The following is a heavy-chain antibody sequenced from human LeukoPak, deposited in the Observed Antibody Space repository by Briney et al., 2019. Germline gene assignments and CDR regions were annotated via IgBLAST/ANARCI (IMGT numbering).Heavy chain of an antibody. V-gene: IGHV4-4*07. CDR2: IYTSGST. J-gene: IGHJ6*03. Sequence: SETLSLTCTVSGGSISSYYWSWIRQPAGKGLEWIGRIYTSGSTNYNPFLKSRVTMSVDTSKNQFSLTLSSVTAADTAVYYCARVVAGTGTYYYYYYMDVWGKGTTVTVSS. D-gene: IGHD6-19*01. CDR1: GGSISSYY. CDR3: ARVVAGTGTYYYYYYMDV.